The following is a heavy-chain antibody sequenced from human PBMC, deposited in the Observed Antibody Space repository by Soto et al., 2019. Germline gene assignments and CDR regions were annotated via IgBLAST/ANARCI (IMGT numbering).Heavy chain of an antibody. CDR1: GGSFSGYY. Sequence: SETLSLTCAVYGGSFSGYYWTWIGQPPGTGLERIGEINHSGSTNYNPSLKSRVTISVDTSKNQFSLKLASVTAADTAVYYCARDKITGLFDYWGQGTLVTVS. CDR2: INHSGST. V-gene: IGHV4-34*01. D-gene: IGHD2-8*02. J-gene: IGHJ4*02. CDR3: ARDKITGLFDY.